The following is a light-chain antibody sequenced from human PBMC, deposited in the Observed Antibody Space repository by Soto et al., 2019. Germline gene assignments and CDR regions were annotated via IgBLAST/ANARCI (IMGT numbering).Light chain of an antibody. CDR1: QSISNY. J-gene: IGKJ5*01. CDR3: QQSYSAPIT. V-gene: IGKV1-39*01. Sequence: DIQMTQSPSSLSASVGDRVIITCRASQSISNYLNWYQQKPGKAPKLLIFAASSLQSGVPSRFSGSGSGTSFTLTISSLQPEDFAAYYCQQSYSAPITFGQGTRLEIK. CDR2: AAS.